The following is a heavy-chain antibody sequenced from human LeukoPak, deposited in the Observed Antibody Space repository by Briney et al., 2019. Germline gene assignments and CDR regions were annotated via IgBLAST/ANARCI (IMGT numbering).Heavy chain of an antibody. CDR3: ATHLGYCSGGSCFTLYFDY. J-gene: IGHJ4*02. Sequence: SVKVSCKASGGTFSSYAISWVRQAPGQGLEWMGGIIPIFGTANYAQKFQGRVTITVDESTSTAYMELSSLRSEDTAVYYCATHLGYCSGGSCFTLYFDYWGQGTLVTVSS. D-gene: IGHD2-15*01. CDR2: IIPIFGTA. V-gene: IGHV1-69*13. CDR1: GGTFSSYA.